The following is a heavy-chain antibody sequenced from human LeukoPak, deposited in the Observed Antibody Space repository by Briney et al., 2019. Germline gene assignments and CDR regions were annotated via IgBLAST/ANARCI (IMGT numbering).Heavy chain of an antibody. CDR3: ARDWELGY. Sequence: SETLSLTCTVSGASITTYYWNWIRQPPGKGLEWIGYIYYSGSTNYNPSLKSRVTISLDTSKNQFSLHLICVTAADTAVYYCARDWELGYWGQGTLVTVSS. V-gene: IGHV4-59*01. CDR1: GASITTYY. CDR2: IYYSGST. J-gene: IGHJ4*02. D-gene: IGHD1-26*01.